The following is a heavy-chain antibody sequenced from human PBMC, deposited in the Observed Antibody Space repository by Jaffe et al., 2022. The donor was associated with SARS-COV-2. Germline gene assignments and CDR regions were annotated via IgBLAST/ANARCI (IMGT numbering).Heavy chain of an antibody. Sequence: QVQLVESGGGVVQPGRSLRLSCAASGFTFSSYGMHWVRQAPGKGLEWVAVIWYDGSNKYYADSVKGRFTISRDNSKNTLYLQMNSLRAEDTAVYYCARDREGLRDYYYGMDVWGQGTTVTVSS. D-gene: IGHD1-26*01. CDR1: GFTFSSYG. J-gene: IGHJ6*02. CDR3: ARDREGLRDYYYGMDV. CDR2: IWYDGSNK. V-gene: IGHV3-33*01.